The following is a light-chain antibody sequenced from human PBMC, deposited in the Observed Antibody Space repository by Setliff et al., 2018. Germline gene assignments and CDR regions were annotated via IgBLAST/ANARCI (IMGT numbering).Light chain of an antibody. CDR3: SSYSKTAFDV. CDR1: RSDVGGYNY. CDR2: DVS. J-gene: IGLJ1*01. Sequence: QSVLAQPPSASGSPGQSVTISCTGTRSDVGGYNYVSWYQQHPGKAPKLVIYDVSKRPSGVPDRFSGAKSGNTASLTVSGLQAEDEADYFCSSYSKTAFDVFGSGTKVTVL. V-gene: IGLV2-8*01.